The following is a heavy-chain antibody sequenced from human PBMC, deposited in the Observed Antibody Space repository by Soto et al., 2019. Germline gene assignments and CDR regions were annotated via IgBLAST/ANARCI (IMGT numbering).Heavy chain of an antibody. V-gene: IGHV3-23*01. D-gene: IGHD3-10*01. Sequence: GGSLRLSCAASGFTFSSYAMSWVRQAPGKGLEWVSAISGSGGSTYYADSVKGRFTISRDNSKNTLYLQMNSLRAEDTAVYYCAKDHEGLWFGEQLYYFDYWGQGTLVTVSS. CDR1: GFTFSSYA. CDR3: AKDHEGLWFGEQLYYFDY. J-gene: IGHJ4*02. CDR2: ISGSGGST.